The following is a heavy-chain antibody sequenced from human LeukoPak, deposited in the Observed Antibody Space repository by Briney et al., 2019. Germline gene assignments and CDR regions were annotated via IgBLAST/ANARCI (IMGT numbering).Heavy chain of an antibody. CDR3: ARDYVGATSNDY. CDR1: GFTFSSYS. V-gene: IGHV3-21*01. J-gene: IGHJ4*02. CDR2: ISSSSSYI. Sequence: GGSLRLPCAASGFTFSSYSMNWVRQAPGKGLEWVSSISSSSSYIYYADSVKGRFTISRDNAKNSLYLQMNSLRAEDTAVYYCARDYVGATSNDYWGQGTLVTVSS. D-gene: IGHD1-26*01.